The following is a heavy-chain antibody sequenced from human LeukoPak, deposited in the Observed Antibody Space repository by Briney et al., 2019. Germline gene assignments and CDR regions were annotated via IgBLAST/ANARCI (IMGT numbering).Heavy chain of an antibody. CDR2: IYSGGST. CDR1: AFTVSSNY. CDR3: ARYPSDQYYFDY. V-gene: IGHV3-53*01. Sequence: GGSLRLSCAASAFTVSSNYMSWVRQAPGKGLECVSVIYSGGSTYYADSVKGRFTISRDNSKNTLYLQMNSLRAEDTAVYYCARYPSDQYYFDYWGQGTLVTVSS. J-gene: IGHJ4*02.